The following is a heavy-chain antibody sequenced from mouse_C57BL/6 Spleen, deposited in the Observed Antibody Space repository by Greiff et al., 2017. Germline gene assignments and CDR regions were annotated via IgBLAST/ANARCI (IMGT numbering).Heavy chain of an antibody. J-gene: IGHJ4*01. CDR1: GYTFTDYY. V-gene: IGHV1-26*01. Sequence: EVQLQQSGPELVKPGASVKISCKASGYTFTDYYMNWVKQSHGKSLEWIGDINPYNGGTSYNQKFKGKATLTVDKSSSTAYMELRSLTSEDSAVYDCAAPGPDAMDDWGQGTSVTVAS. CDR3: AAPGPDAMDD. CDR2: INPYNGGT. D-gene: IGHD3-3*01.